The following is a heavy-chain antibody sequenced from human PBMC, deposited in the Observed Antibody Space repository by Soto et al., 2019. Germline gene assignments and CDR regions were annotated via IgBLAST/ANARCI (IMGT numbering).Heavy chain of an antibody. CDR1: GFTFSSYW. Sequence: EVQLVESGGGLVQPGGSLRLYCAASGFTFSSYWIHWVRQAPGKGLVWVSRINSDGSSTTYADSVKGRFTISRDNAKNTLYLQMTSLRAEDTAVYYCARVSREVVPAAIDYWGQGTLVTVSS. J-gene: IGHJ4*02. CDR2: INSDGSST. CDR3: ARVSREVVPAAIDY. V-gene: IGHV3-74*01. D-gene: IGHD2-2*01.